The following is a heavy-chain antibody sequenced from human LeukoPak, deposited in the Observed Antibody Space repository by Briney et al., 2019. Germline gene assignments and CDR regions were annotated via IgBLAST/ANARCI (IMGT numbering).Heavy chain of an antibody. CDR2: INHSGST. D-gene: IGHD3-10*01. CDR1: GGSFSGYY. Sequence: SETLSLTCAVYGGSFSGYYWSWIRQPPGKGLEWLGEINHSGSTNYNPSLKSRVTISVDTSKNQFSLKLSSVTAADTAVYYCARENYYGSGSYYPYYYYGMDVWGQGTTVTVSS. V-gene: IGHV4-34*01. J-gene: IGHJ6*02. CDR3: ARENYYGSGSYYPYYYYGMDV.